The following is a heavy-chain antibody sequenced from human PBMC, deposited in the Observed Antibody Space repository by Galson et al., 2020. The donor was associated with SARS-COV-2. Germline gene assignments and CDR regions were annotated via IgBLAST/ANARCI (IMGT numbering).Heavy chain of an antibody. Sequence: GESLKISCKGSGYSFTSYWIGWVRQMPGKGLEWMGIIYPGDSDTRYSPSFQGQVTISADKSISTAYLQWSSLKASDTAMYYCARLPLGGGSGSYIPSLFQHWGQGTLVTVSS. CDR2: IYPGDSDT. V-gene: IGHV5-51*01. CDR1: GYSFTSYW. D-gene: IGHD3-10*01. J-gene: IGHJ1*01. CDR3: ARLPLGGGSGSYIPSLFQH.